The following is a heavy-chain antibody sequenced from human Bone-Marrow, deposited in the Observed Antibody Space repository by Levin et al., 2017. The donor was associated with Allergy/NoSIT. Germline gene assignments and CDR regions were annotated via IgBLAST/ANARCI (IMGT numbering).Heavy chain of an antibody. CDR2: IKSKTDGGTT. J-gene: IGHJ1*01. CDR1: GFTFSNAW. D-gene: IGHD6-19*01. CDR3: TTTPSIAVAGIPFQH. V-gene: IGHV3-15*01. Sequence: GGSLRLSCAASGFTFSNAWMSWVRQAPGKGLEWVGRIKSKTDGGTTDYAAPVKGRFTISRDDSKNTLYLQMNSLKTEDTAVYYCTTTPSIAVAGIPFQHWGQGTLVTVSS.